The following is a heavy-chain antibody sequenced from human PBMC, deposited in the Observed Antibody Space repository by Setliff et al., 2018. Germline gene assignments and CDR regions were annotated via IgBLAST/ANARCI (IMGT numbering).Heavy chain of an antibody. J-gene: IGHJ3*02. CDR2: IIPILGIA. Sequence: SVKVSCKASGGGLNNYAVAWVRQAPGQGLEWMGGIIPILGIANYAQRFQGRVTITADESTSTAYMELSSLRSEDTAVYYCARDRDSSGWYDAFDIWGQGTMVTVSS. D-gene: IGHD6-19*01. CDR1: GGGLNNYA. V-gene: IGHV1-69*10. CDR3: ARDRDSSGWYDAFDI.